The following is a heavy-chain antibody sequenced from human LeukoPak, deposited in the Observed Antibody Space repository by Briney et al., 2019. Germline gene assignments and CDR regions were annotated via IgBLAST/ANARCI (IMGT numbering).Heavy chain of an antibody. J-gene: IGHJ3*02. CDR1: GFTFRNYV. V-gene: IGHV3-30-3*01. CDR2: TSSDLNVK. Sequence: GGSLRLSCAASGFTFRNYVIHWVRQAPGKGLEWVAVTSSDLNVKLYADSVKGRFTISRDNSRSTLYLQMNSLGAEDTAIYYCARVTGYSSGWYTGDGFDIWGQGTMVTISS. D-gene: IGHD6-19*01. CDR3: ARVTGYSSGWYTGDGFDI.